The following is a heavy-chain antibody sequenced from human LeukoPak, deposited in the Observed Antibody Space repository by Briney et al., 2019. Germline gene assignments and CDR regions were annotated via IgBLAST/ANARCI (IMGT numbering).Heavy chain of an antibody. J-gene: IGHJ4*02. D-gene: IGHD6-19*01. V-gene: IGHV1-46*01. CDR2: INPNSGSA. CDR3: ARGLYSGWYVY. CDR1: GYIFTSYH. Sequence: ASVKVSCKASGYIFTSYHMHWLRQAPGQGLEWMGIINPNSGSASYAQEFQGRVTMTRDTSTSTVYMGLSSLTSQDTAVYYCARGLYSGWYVYWGQGTLVTVSS.